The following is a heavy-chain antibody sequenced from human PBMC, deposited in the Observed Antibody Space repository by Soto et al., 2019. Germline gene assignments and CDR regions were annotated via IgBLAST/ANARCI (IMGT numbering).Heavy chain of an antibody. D-gene: IGHD5-18*01. CDR2: VSYDGGNK. CDR3: ARGIQLWLRLFDY. J-gene: IGHJ4*02. V-gene: IGHV3-30-3*01. CDR1: GFTFTNHA. Sequence: GGSLRLSCAASGFTFTNHAFHWVRQAPGKGLEWVAIVSYDGGNKYYADSVKGRFTISRDNSKNTVYLEMNSLRPEDTAVYYCARGIQLWLRLFDYWGQGTLVTVSS.